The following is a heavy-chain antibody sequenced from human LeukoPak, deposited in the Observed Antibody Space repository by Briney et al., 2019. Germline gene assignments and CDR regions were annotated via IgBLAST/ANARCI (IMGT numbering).Heavy chain of an antibody. Sequence: HPGGSLRLSCAASGFTFSSYWMTWVRQAPGKGLEWVANIKEDGSEKYYVDSVKGRFTISRDNAKNSLYLQMNSLRAEDTAVYYCARGPAARRGRFDYWGQGTLVTVSS. CDR3: ARGPAARRGRFDY. D-gene: IGHD3-16*01. CDR2: IKEDGSEK. J-gene: IGHJ4*02. V-gene: IGHV3-7*03. CDR1: GFTFSSYW.